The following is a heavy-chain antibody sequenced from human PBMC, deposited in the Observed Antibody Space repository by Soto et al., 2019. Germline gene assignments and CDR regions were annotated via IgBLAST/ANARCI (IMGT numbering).Heavy chain of an antibody. V-gene: IGHV4-61*08. D-gene: IGHD2-21*01. J-gene: IGHJ4*02. CDR2: IHYSGST. CDR3: TRGGDAYKNGH. Sequence: SETLSLTCAVSGGSISSGDYYWSWIRQPPGKGLEWIGFIHYSGSTNYNPSLKSRVTMSVDTSKNQFSLKLTSVNAADTAVYYCTRGGDAYKNGHWGQGTLVTVSS. CDR1: GGSISSGDYY.